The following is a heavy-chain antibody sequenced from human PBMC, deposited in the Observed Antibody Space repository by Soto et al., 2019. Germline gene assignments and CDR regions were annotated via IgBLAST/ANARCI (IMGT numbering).Heavy chain of an antibody. Sequence: GGSLRLSCAPSGFTLSSYWMSWVRQAPGNGLEWVANIKQDGSEKYYVDSVNGRFTISRDNAKNSLYLQMNSLRAEDTAVYYCAFGPSPRRGVRGVMTFDYWGQGTLVTVSS. J-gene: IGHJ4*02. V-gene: IGHV3-7*03. D-gene: IGHD3-10*01. CDR3: AFGPSPRRGVRGVMTFDY. CDR2: IKQDGSEK. CDR1: GFTLSSYW.